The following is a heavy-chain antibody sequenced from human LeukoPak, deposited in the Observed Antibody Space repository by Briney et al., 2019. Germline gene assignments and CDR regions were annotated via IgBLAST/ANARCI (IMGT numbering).Heavy chain of an antibody. D-gene: IGHD3-22*01. J-gene: IGHJ3*02. CDR1: SGSISSGTYY. V-gene: IGHV4-61*02. CDR3: ARESSYDSSGYYKAFDI. Sequence: SETLSLTCTVSSGSISSGTYYWSWIRQPAGKGLEWIGRIYSSGSTNYNPSLKSRVTISVDTSKNQLSLKLYSVTAADTAVYYCARESSYDSSGYYKAFDIWGQGTMVTVSS. CDR2: IYSSGST.